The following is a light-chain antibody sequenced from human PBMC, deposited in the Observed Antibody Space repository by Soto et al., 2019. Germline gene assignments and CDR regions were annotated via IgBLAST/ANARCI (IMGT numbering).Light chain of an antibody. J-gene: IGLJ1*01. CDR1: SSDVGGYNY. CDR2: EVS. CDR3: SSYTSSSTLLYV. V-gene: IGLV2-14*01. Sequence: QSVLTQPASVSGSPGQSITISCTGTSSDVGGYNYVSWYQQHPGKAPKLMIYEVSNRPSGVSNRFSGSKSGYTASLTISGLQAEDEADYYCSSYTSSSTLLYVFGTGTKVTVL.